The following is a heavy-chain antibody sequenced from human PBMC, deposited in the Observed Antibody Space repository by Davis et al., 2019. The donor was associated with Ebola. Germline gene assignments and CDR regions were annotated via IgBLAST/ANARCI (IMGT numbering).Heavy chain of an antibody. D-gene: IGHD3-3*01. Sequence: GSLRLSCTVSGGSISSNYWSWIRQPPGKGLEWIGSIYYSGSTYYNPSLKSRVTISVDTSKNQFSLKLSSVTAADTAVYYCARLDYDFWSGYSNWFDPWGQGTLVTVSS. CDR1: GGSISSNY. V-gene: IGHV4-59*05. CDR2: IYYSGST. CDR3: ARLDYDFWSGYSNWFDP. J-gene: IGHJ5*02.